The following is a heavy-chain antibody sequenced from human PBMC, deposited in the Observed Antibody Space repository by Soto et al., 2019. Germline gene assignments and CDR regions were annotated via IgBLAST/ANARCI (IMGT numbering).Heavy chain of an antibody. Sequence: SETLSLTCSVSGVSTSNDDYYWSWIRQPPGKGLEWIGYIHYSGNTYYNPSLKSRVTISVDTSKNQFSLQLSSVTAADTAVYYCARAHFYYASGTYYPWFDPRGQGTQVTVS. CDR1: GVSTSNDDYY. D-gene: IGHD3-10*01. CDR3: ARAHFYYASGTYYPWFDP. J-gene: IGHJ5*02. V-gene: IGHV4-30-4*01. CDR2: IHYSGNT.